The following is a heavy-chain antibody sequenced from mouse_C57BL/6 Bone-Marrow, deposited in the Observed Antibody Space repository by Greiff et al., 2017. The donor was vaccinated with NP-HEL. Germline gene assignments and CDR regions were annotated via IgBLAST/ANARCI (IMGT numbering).Heavy chain of an antibody. CDR3: VRETTVEMDY. CDR2: IRRKSSNYAT. Sequence: DVQLVESGGGLVQPKGSLKLSCAASGFTFNTYAMHWVRQAPGKGLEWVARIRRKSSNYATYYADSVKDRFTISSDDSQSMLYLQMNNLKTEDTAMYYCVRETTVEMDYWGQGTSVTVSS. CDR1: GFTFNTYA. V-gene: IGHV10-3*01. D-gene: IGHD1-1*01. J-gene: IGHJ4*01.